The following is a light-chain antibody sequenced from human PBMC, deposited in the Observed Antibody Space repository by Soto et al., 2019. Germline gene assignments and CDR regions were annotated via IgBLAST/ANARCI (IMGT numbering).Light chain of an antibody. J-gene: IGKJ5*01. CDR1: QSISSW. V-gene: IGKV1-5*01. CDR3: QQYNSDIT. CDR2: DAS. Sequence: DIQMTQSPSTLSASVGDRVTITCRASQSISSWLAWYQQKPGKAPKLLIHDASSLESGVLSRFSGSGSGTEFTLTISSLQPDDFATYYCQQYNSDITFGQGTRLEIK.